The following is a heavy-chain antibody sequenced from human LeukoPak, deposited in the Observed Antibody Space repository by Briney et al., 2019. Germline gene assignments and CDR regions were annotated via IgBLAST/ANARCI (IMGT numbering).Heavy chain of an antibody. CDR1: GYSISSGYY. J-gene: IGHJ4*02. CDR2: IYHSGST. Sequence: SETLSLTCTVSGYSISSGYYWGWIRQPPGKGLEWIGSIYHSGSTYYNPSLKSRVTISVDTSKNQFSLKLSSVTAADTAVYYCARVHYDFWSGYYTGMEPTFDYWGQGTLVTVSS. D-gene: IGHD3-3*01. V-gene: IGHV4-38-2*02. CDR3: ARVHYDFWSGYYTGMEPTFDY.